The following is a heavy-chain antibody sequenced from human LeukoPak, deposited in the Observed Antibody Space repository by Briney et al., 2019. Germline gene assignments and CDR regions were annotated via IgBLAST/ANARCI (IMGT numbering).Heavy chain of an antibody. D-gene: IGHD2-15*01. V-gene: IGHV3-7*01. CDR3: AREDYCSGGSCQLDY. Sequence: PGGSLRLSCAASGFTFTTYWMSWVRQAPGKGLEWVANIKQDGSEKYYVDSVKGRFTISRDNAKNSLFLQMNSLRAEDTAVYYCAREDYCSGGSCQLDYWGQGTLVTVSS. CDR1: GFTFTTYW. CDR2: IKQDGSEK. J-gene: IGHJ4*02.